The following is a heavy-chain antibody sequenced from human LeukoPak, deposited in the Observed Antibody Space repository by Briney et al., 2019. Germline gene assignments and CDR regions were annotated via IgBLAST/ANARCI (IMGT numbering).Heavy chain of an antibody. CDR3: AGTYGSGASYGMDV. D-gene: IGHD3-10*01. V-gene: IGHV3-53*04. CDR2: IYSGGST. CDR1: GFTVSSNY. Sequence: GGSLRLSCAASGFTVSSNYMSWVRQAPGKGLEWVSVIYSGGSTYYADSVKGRFTISRHNSKNTLYLQMNSLRAEDTAVYYCAGTYGSGASYGMDVWGQGTTVTVSS. J-gene: IGHJ6*02.